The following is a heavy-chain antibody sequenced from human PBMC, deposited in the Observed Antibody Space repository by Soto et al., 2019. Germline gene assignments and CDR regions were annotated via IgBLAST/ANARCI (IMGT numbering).Heavy chain of an antibody. J-gene: IGHJ4*02. Sequence: SETLSLTCTVSGGSISSGGYYWSWIRQHPGKGLEWIGYIYYSGSTYYNPSLKSRVTISVDTSKNQFSLKLSSVTAADTAVYYCARYRWSRSNTYFDYWGQGTLVTVSS. CDR3: ARYRWSRSNTYFDY. D-gene: IGHD1-26*01. CDR2: IYYSGST. V-gene: IGHV4-31*03. CDR1: GGSISSGGYY.